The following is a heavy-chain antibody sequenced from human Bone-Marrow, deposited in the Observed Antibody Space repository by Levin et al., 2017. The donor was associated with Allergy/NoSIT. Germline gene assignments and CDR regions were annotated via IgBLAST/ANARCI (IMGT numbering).Heavy chain of an antibody. J-gene: IGHJ6*03. CDR1: GGSISSATW. CDR2: IYYTGDR. V-gene: IGHV4-4*01. CDR3: ARRLIAASDIYFYYLDV. Sequence: PGGSLRLSCAVSGGSISSATWWTWVRQAPGKGLEWIGEIYYTGDRKYNPSLERRVTMSVDKSKNHFSLQLDSVTAADTAVYFCARRLIAASDIYFYYLDVWGKGTTVIVSS. D-gene: IGHD6-13*01.